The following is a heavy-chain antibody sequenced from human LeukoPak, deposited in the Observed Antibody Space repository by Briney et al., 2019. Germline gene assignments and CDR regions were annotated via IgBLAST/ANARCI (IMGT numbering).Heavy chain of an antibody. CDR1: GFTFSSYS. V-gene: IGHV3-48*01. CDR3: AKDLPDSRESLTGHWFDP. CDR2: ISSSSSTI. Sequence: PGGSLRLSCAASGFTFSSYSMNWVRQAPGKGLEWVSYISSSSSTIYYADSVRGRFTISRDKSKNTLYLQMNSLRAEDTAVYFCAKDLPDSRESLTGHWFDPWGQGTLVTVSS. D-gene: IGHD3-10*01. J-gene: IGHJ5*02.